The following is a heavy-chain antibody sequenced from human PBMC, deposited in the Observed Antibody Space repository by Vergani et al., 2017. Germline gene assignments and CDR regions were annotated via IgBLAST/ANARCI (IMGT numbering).Heavy chain of an antibody. J-gene: IGHJ4*02. CDR2: IYYSGST. CDR3: ARPNSSGWQFDY. V-gene: IGHV4-39*01. CDR1: GGSIRSSSYY. Sequence: QLQLQESGPGLVKPSETLSLTCTVSGGSIRSSSYYWGWIRQPPGKGLEWIGSIYYSGSTYYNPSLKSRVTISVDTSKNQFSLQLSSVTAADTAVYYFARPNSSGWQFDYWGQGTLVTVSS. D-gene: IGHD6-19*01.